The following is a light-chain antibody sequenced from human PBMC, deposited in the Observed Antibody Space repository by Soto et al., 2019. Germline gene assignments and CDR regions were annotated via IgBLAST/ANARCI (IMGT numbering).Light chain of an antibody. CDR3: QQYDNWPWT. V-gene: IGKV3-20*01. CDR2: GAS. J-gene: IGKJ1*01. CDR1: QSVSSSY. Sequence: EIVLTQSPGTLSLSPGERATLSCRASQSVSSSYLGWYQQKPGQAPRLLIFGASSRATGIPDRFSGSGSGTDFTLTISSLQSEDFAVYYCQQYDNWPWTFGQGTKVDI.